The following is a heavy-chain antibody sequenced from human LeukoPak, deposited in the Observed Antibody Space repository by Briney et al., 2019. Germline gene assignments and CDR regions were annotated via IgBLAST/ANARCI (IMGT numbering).Heavy chain of an antibody. CDR2: INHSGST. D-gene: IGHD3-10*01. CDR3: ARRRRLLWFGELRPSAFDI. CDR1: GGSFSGYY. V-gene: IGHV4-34*01. Sequence: NPSVTLSLTCAVYGGSFSGYYWSWIRQPPGKGLEWIGEINHSGSTNYNPSLKSRVTISVDTSKNQFSLKLSSVTAADTAVYYCARRRRLLWFGELRPSAFDIWGQGTMVTVSS. J-gene: IGHJ3*02.